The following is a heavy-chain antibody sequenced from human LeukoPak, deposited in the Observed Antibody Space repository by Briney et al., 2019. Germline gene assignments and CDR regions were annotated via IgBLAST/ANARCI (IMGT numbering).Heavy chain of an antibody. V-gene: IGHV1-2*02. D-gene: IGHD3-9*01. CDR2: INPNSGGT. J-gene: IGHJ4*02. Sequence: ASVKVSCKASGYTFTGYYTHWVRQAPGQGLEWMGWINPNSGGTNYAQKFQGRVTMTRDTSISTAYMELSRLRSDDTAVYYCARGGRPRSLTVPLFSYWGQGTLVTVSS. CDR1: GYTFTGYY. CDR3: ARGGRPRSLTVPLFSY.